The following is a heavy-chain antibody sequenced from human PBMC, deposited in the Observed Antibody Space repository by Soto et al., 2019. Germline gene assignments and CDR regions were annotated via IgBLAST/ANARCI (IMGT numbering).Heavy chain of an antibody. Sequence: PSETLSLTCTVSGGSISSYYWSWIRQPPGRGLEWIGYIYYSGSTNYNPSLKSRVTISVDTSKNQFSLKLSSVTAADTAVYYCARVAPSGCYISWFHPWGQGTLVTVSS. J-gene: IGHJ5*02. CDR3: ARVAPSGCYISWFHP. CDR2: IYYSGST. D-gene: IGHD2-2*02. CDR1: GGSISSYY. V-gene: IGHV4-59*01.